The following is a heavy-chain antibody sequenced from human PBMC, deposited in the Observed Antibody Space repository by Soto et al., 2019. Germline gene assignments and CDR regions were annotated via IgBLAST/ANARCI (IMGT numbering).Heavy chain of an antibody. CDR2: IYPGGSET. CDR3: ARHVGGESYGPYGMDV. Sequence: GESLKISCKTSGYTFTNYWIAWVRQMPGKGLEWMGIIYPGGSETSYSQSLQGQVSISADNSITTAYLQWSSLKASDTAMYFCARHVGGESYGPYGMDVWGQGTTVTVSS. V-gene: IGHV5-51*01. J-gene: IGHJ6*02. CDR1: GYTFTNYW. D-gene: IGHD3-16*01.